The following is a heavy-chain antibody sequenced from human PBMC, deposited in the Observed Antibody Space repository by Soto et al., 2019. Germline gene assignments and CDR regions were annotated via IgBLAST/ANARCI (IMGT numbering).Heavy chain of an antibody. D-gene: IGHD3-10*01. Sequence: GGSLRLSCTPFGFNFDAYAMSWVRQAPGKGLEWVSAVTATAESAYYTDSVRGRFIITRDKSDNMLYLQMSSLRVEDTAIYFCARGRYYDSPQDLWSRGTQVNVS. CDR1: GFNFDAYA. CDR3: ARGRYYDSPQDL. V-gene: IGHV3-23*01. J-gene: IGHJ5*02. CDR2: VTATAESA.